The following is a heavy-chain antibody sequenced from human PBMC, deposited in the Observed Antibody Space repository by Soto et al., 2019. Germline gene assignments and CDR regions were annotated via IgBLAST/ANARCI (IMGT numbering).Heavy chain of an antibody. CDR2: IYPADSDT. CDR1: GYSFTTYC. Sequence: PVVPLTIYCKGSGYSFTTYCIGRVRQVPGKGLEWMGVIYPADSDTRYSPSFQGQVTFSVDKSLTTAYLQWNNLKASDTARYYCARQRAWNDAFDFWGQGTLVTVSS. D-gene: IGHD1-1*01. J-gene: IGHJ4*02. CDR3: ARQRAWNDAFDF. V-gene: IGHV5-51*01.